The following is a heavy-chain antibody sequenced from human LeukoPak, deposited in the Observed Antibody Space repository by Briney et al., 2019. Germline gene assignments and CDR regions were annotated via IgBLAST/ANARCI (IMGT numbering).Heavy chain of an antibody. V-gene: IGHV1-2*02. CDR1: GYSFTGYY. Sequence: ASVTVSCKASGYSFTGYYIHWVRQAPGQGLEWMGWINPNSGTTNYAQNFQGRVTMTRDTSISTAYMELSRLRSDDSAVYYCARDYGDFLFDYWGQGTLVTVSS. CDR3: ARDYGDFLFDY. D-gene: IGHD4-17*01. J-gene: IGHJ4*02. CDR2: INPNSGTT.